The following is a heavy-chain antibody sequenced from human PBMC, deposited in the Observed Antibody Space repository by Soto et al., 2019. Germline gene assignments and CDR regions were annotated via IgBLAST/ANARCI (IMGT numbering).Heavy chain of an antibody. J-gene: IGHJ6*02. CDR2: ISYDGSNK. CDR1: GFTFSSYG. D-gene: IGHD3-22*01. CDR3: AKTQLAYYYDSSGGTHYGMDV. Sequence: ESGGGVVQPGRSLRLSCAASGFTFSSYGIHWVRQAPGKGLEWVAVISYDGSNKYYADSVKGRFTISRDNSKNTLYLQMNSLRAEDTAVYYCAKTQLAYYYDSSGGTHYGMDVWGQGTTVTVSS. V-gene: IGHV3-30*18.